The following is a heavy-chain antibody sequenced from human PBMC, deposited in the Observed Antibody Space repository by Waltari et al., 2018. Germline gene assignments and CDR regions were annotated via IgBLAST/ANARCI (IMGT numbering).Heavy chain of an antibody. J-gene: IGHJ4*02. CDR2: ISSSGSTI. D-gene: IGHD1-26*01. CDR3: ARDPGGWSYDY. Sequence: QVQLVESGGGLVKPGGSLRLSCAASGFTFSDYYMRWNGQAPGKGLDWVSYISSSGSTIYYADAVKCRFTISRDNAKNSLYLQMNSLRAEDTAVYYCARDPGGWSYDYWGQGTLVTVSS. CDR1: GFTFSDYY. V-gene: IGHV3-11*01.